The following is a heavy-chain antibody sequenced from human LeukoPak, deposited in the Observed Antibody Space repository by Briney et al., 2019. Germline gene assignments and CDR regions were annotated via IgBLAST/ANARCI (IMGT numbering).Heavy chain of an antibody. J-gene: IGHJ6*02. CDR2: ISGSGGST. V-gene: IGHV3-23*01. D-gene: IGHD2-15*01. CDR3: AKGRYCSGGSCYFSYYYYGMDV. Sequence: GGSLRLSCAASGFTFSSSAMSWVRQAPGKGLEWGSAISGSGGSTYYADSVKGRFTISRDNSKNTLYLQMNSLRAEDTAVYYCAKGRYCSGGSCYFSYYYYGMDVWGQGTTVTVSS. CDR1: GFTFSSSA.